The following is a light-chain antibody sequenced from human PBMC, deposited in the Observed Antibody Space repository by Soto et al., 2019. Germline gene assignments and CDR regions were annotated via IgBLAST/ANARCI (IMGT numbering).Light chain of an antibody. CDR3: AAWDDHLNGLV. V-gene: IGLV1-44*01. J-gene: IGLJ3*02. Sequence: QSLLTQPPSASGTPGQRITISCSGRTSNIGSNIVSWYHHLPGAAPKLLIYNNNQRPSGVPDRFFASKSGTSASLAISGLQPEDESHYYCAAWDDHLNGLVFGGGTKVTVL. CDR1: TSNIGSNI. CDR2: NNN.